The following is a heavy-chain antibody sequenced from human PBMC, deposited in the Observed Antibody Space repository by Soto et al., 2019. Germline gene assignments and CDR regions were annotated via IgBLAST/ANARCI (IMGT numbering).Heavy chain of an antibody. Sequence: GTLSLTCAVSGASISTNNWWTWARQPPGKGLEWIGEIYHTGSSNYNPSLKNRVTISVDKSKNQFSLTLSSVTAADTAVYYCARDPYDDILTGYYPQYFDYWGQGTLVTVSS. CDR3: ARDPYDDILTGYYPQYFDY. D-gene: IGHD3-9*01. J-gene: IGHJ4*02. CDR2: IYHTGSS. CDR1: GASISTNNW. V-gene: IGHV4-4*02.